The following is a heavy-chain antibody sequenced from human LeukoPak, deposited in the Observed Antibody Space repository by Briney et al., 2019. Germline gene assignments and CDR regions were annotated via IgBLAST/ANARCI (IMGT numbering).Heavy chain of an antibody. Sequence: SETLSLTCTVSGASIRSGDYYWSWIRQPPGKGLEWIGYIYYSGSTNYNPSLKSRVTISVDTSKNQFSLKLSSVTAADTAVYYCARVDSEDYYFDYWGQGTLVTVSS. CDR1: GASIRSGDYY. CDR2: IYYSGST. CDR3: ARVDSEDYYFDY. J-gene: IGHJ4*02. V-gene: IGHV4-61*08. D-gene: IGHD3/OR15-3a*01.